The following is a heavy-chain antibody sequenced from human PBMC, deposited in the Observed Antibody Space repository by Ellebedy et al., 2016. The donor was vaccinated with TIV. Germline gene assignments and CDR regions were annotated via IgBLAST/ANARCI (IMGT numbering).Heavy chain of an antibody. V-gene: IGHV1-69*13. Sequence: SVKVSXXASGGTFSSYAISWVRQAPGQGLEWMGGIIPIFGTANYAQKFQGRVTITADESTSTAYMELSSLRSEDTAVYYCARDCGGANDYWGQGTLVTVSS. CDR1: GGTFSSYA. J-gene: IGHJ4*02. CDR2: IIPIFGTA. CDR3: ARDCGGANDY. D-gene: IGHD2-21*01.